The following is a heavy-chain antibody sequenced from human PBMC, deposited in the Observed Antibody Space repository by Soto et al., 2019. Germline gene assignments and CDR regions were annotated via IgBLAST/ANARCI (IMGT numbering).Heavy chain of an antibody. CDR1: GFTFSSYS. Sequence: EVQLVESGGGLVKPGGSLRLSCAASGFTFSSYSMNWVRQAPGKGLEWVSSISSSSSYIYYADSVKGRFTISRDNVKNSLYLQMNSLRAEDTAVYYCARDDHSGSYYGVDYWGQGTLVTVSS. V-gene: IGHV3-21*01. J-gene: IGHJ4*02. D-gene: IGHD1-26*01. CDR3: ARDDHSGSYYGVDY. CDR2: ISSSSSYI.